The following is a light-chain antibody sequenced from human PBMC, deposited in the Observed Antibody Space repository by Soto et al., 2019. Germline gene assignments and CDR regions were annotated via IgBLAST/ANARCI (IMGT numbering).Light chain of an antibody. Sequence: QSALTQPPSASGSPGQSVTISCTGTSSDVGGYNYVSWYQQHPGKAPKLMIYEVSKRPSGVPDRFSGSKSGNTASLPVAGLQAADEADYYCSSYAGSNNLVFGGGTKLTVL. CDR2: EVS. V-gene: IGLV2-8*01. J-gene: IGLJ2*01. CDR1: SSDVGGYNY. CDR3: SSYAGSNNLV.